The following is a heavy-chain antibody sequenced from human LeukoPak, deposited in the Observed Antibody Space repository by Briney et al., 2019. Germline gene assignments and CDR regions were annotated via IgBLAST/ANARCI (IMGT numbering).Heavy chain of an antibody. CDR1: GYSFTSYW. Sequence: GESLKISCKGSGYSFTSYWTGWVRQMPGKGLEWMEIIYPGDSDTRYSPSFQGQVTISADKSISTAYLQWSSLKASDTAMYYCARPRGGGSGSYYSLDYWGQGTLVTVSS. V-gene: IGHV5-51*01. CDR3: ARPRGGGSGSYYSLDY. CDR2: IYPGDSDT. J-gene: IGHJ4*02. D-gene: IGHD3-10*01.